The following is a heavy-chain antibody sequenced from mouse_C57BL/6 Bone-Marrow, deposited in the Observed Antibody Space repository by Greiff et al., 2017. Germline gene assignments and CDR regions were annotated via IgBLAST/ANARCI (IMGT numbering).Heavy chain of an antibody. J-gene: IGHJ1*03. CDR3: ARNGYYVGWYFDV. V-gene: IGHV14-3*01. CDR2: IEPANGNT. Sequence: EVKLMESVAALVRPGASVMLSCTASGFNIKNTYLHWVQMRPEQGLEWIGRIEPANGNTKYAPQFQGKATITADQTSNTAYLQLSSLTAEDTAIDYCARNGYYVGWYFDVWGTGTTVTVSS. D-gene: IGHD2-3*01. CDR1: GFNIKNTY.